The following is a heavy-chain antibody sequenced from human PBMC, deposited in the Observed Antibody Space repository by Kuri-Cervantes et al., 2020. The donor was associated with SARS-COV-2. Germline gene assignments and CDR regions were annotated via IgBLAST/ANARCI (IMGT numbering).Heavy chain of an antibody. CDR2: ISYDGSNK. D-gene: IGHD6-13*01. CDR3: ARVNSRTYYFDY. Sequence: GESLRLTCAASGFTFSSYAMHWVRQAPGKGLEWVAVISYDGSNKYYADSVKGRFTISRDNSKNTLYLQMNSLRAEDTAVYYCARVNSRTYYFDYWGQGTLVTVSS. J-gene: IGHJ4*02. V-gene: IGHV3-30-3*01. CDR1: GFTFSSYA.